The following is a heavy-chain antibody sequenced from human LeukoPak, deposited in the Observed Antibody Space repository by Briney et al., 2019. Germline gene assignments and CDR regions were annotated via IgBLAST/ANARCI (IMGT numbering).Heavy chain of an antibody. CDR3: ARASGCTANSCHPDY. CDR1: GGSIRSGIYY. D-gene: IGHD2-8*02. J-gene: IGHJ4*02. CDR2: IFYGGTT. V-gene: IGHV4-31*03. Sequence: PSETLSLTCTVSGGSIRSGIYYWTWIRQHPGEGLEWIGYIFYGGTTYYNPSLKSRVTISVDTSKNQFSLNLSSVTAADTAVYYCARASGCTANSCHPDYWGQGTLSPSPQ.